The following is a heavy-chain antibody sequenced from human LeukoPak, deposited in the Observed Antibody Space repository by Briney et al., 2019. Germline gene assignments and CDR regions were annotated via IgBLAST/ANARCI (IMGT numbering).Heavy chain of an antibody. V-gene: IGHV1-69*13. J-gene: IGHJ4*02. D-gene: IGHD6-13*01. CDR2: IIPIFGTA. CDR1: GYTFTGYY. Sequence: SVKVSCKASGYTFTGYYMHWVRQAPGQGLEWMGGIIPIFGTANYAQKFQGRVTITADESTSTAYMELSSLRSEDTAVYYCARGIAAAGTDGGYWGQGTLVTVSS. CDR3: ARGIAAAGTDGGY.